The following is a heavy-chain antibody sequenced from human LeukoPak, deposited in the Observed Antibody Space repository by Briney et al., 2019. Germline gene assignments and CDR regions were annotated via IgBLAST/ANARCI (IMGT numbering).Heavy chain of an antibody. CDR3: AKGFIAISPGNGGRIAARLEGYYYGMDV. V-gene: IGHV3-9*01. Sequence: GRSLRLSCAASGFTFADYAMHWVRQAPGKGLEWVSAISWNSDTVHYADSVKGRFTISRDNAKNSLYLQMKSLRAEDTALYYWAKGFIAISPGNGGRIAARLEGYYYGMDVWGQGTTVTVSS. J-gene: IGHJ6*02. CDR2: ISWNSDTV. CDR1: GFTFADYA. D-gene: IGHD6-6*01.